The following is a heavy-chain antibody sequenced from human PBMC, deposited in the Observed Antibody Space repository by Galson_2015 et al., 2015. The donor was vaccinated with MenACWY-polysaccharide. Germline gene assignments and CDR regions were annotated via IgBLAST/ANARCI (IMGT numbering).Heavy chain of an antibody. J-gene: IGHJ3*02. Sequence: SLRLSCAASGFTFDDYAMHWARQAPGKGLEWVSGISWNSGSIGYADSVKGRFTISRDNAKNSLYLQMNSLRAEDTALYYCAKDMSIAAAGIGAFDIWGQGTMVTVSS. D-gene: IGHD6-13*01. CDR2: ISWNSGSI. CDR1: GFTFDDYA. CDR3: AKDMSIAAAGIGAFDI. V-gene: IGHV3-9*01.